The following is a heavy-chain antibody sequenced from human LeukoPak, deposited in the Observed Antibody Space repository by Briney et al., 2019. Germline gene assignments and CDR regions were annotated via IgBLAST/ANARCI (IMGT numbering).Heavy chain of an antibody. V-gene: IGHV4-34*01. CDR1: GGSFSGYY. CDR2: INHSGST. Sequence: SETLSLTCAVYGGSFSGYYWSWIRQPPGKGLEWIGEINHSGSTNYNPSLKSRVTISVDTSKNQFSLKLSSVTAADTAVYYCARDRGWFDPWGQGTLVTVSS. CDR3: ARDRGWFDP. J-gene: IGHJ5*02.